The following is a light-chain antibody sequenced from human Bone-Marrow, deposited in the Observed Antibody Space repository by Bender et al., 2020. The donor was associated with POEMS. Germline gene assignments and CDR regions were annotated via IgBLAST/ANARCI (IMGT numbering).Light chain of an antibody. Sequence: QSVLTQPPSVSGAPGQRVTISCIGSSSNIGAHYNVQWYKEVPGGAPKVLIYNNIFRPSGVPDRFSGSKSDTSASLTISGLQPEDESDYYCSSYAGSNNVNFGGETKLTVL. CDR1: SSNIGAHYN. J-gene: IGLJ2*01. CDR3: SSYAGSNNVN. V-gene: IGLV1-40*01. CDR2: NNI.